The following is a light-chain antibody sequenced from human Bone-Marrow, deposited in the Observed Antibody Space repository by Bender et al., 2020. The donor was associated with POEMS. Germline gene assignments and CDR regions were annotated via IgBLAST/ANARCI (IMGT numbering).Light chain of an antibody. Sequence: QSVLTQPPSVSGAPGQRVTISCTGTSSDVGAYDYVSWYQQYPGKAPRLVTYEVTKRPSGVPDRFSGSKSGNTASLTVSGLQAEDEADYYCSSYSGSNNLGVFGGGTKLTVL. CDR2: EVT. V-gene: IGLV2-8*01. CDR1: SSDVGAYDY. J-gene: IGLJ3*02. CDR3: SSYSGSNNLGV.